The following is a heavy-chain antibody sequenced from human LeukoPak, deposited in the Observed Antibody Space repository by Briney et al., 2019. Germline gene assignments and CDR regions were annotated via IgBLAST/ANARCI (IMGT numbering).Heavy chain of an antibody. CDR1: GFTFSSYA. Sequence: GGSLRLSCAASGFTFSSYAMHWVRQAPGKGLEYVSAISSNGGSTYYANSVKGRFTISRDNSKNTLYLQMGSLRAEDMAVYYCARDSRLAGSDDWGQGTLVTVSS. D-gene: IGHD3-3*02. V-gene: IGHV3-64*01. CDR2: ISSNGGST. CDR3: ARDSRLAGSDD. J-gene: IGHJ4*02.